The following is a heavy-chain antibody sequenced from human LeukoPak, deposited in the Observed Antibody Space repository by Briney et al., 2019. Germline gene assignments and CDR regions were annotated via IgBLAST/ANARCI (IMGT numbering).Heavy chain of an antibody. CDR1: GYTFTSYY. D-gene: IGHD2-2*01. J-gene: IGHJ6*02. Sequence: ASVKVSCKASGYTFTSYYMHWVRQAPGQGLEWMGIINPSGGSTSYAQKFQGRVTMTRDTSTSTVYMELSSLRSEDTAVYYCARGRAKSDIVVAPRYYYGMDVWGQGTTVTVSS. V-gene: IGHV1-46*01. CDR2: INPSGGST. CDR3: ARGRAKSDIVVAPRYYYGMDV.